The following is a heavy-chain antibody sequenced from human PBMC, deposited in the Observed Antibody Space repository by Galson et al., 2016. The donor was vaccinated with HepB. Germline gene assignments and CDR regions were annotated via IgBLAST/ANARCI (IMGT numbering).Heavy chain of an antibody. CDR2: LVVGGGNT. CDR3: AADESRRNAFDI. D-gene: IGHD3-22*01. Sequence: SVKVSCKASGFTFTTSAVQWVRQARGQRLEWIGWLVVGGGNTNYAQKFQERVTITRNMSTSTAYMELSSLRSEDTAMYYCAADESRRNAFDIWGQGTMVTVSS. V-gene: IGHV1-58*01. CDR1: GFTFTTSA. J-gene: IGHJ3*02.